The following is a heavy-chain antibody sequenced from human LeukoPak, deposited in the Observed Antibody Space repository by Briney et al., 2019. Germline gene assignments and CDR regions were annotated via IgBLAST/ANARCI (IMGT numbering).Heavy chain of an antibody. CDR3: ARDRQEIDSSGGDFDY. D-gene: IGHD3-22*01. J-gene: IGHJ4*02. Sequence: GASVKVSCKTSGYTFINYGLSWLRQAPGQGLEWMGWISADKGHTRSTEKFQDRITMTTDTSTSTVYMELRSLRSDDTAGYFCARDRQEIDSSGGDFDYWGQGTLVTVSS. CDR2: ISADKGHT. V-gene: IGHV1-18*01. CDR1: GYTFINYG.